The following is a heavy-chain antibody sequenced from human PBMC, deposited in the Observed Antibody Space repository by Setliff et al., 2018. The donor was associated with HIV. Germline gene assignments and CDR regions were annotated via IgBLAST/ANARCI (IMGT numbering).Heavy chain of an antibody. CDR1: GGSMSTYY. Sequence: SETLSLTCTVSGGSMSTYYWSWIRQPPGKGLEWIGYIYTSGSTNYNPSLKSRVTISVDTSKNQFSLKLSSVTAADTAVYYCARGEFYCGTDCYWSSFDYWGQGMLVTVSS. D-gene: IGHD2-21*02. J-gene: IGHJ4*02. CDR3: ARGEFYCGTDCYWSSFDY. CDR2: IYTSGST. V-gene: IGHV4-4*08.